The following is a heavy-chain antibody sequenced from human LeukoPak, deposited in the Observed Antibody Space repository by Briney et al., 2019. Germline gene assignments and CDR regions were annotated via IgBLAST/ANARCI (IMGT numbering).Heavy chain of an antibody. CDR1: GFTFSSYG. CDR3: AKDLGDLSSGY. Sequence: GGSLRLSCAASGFTFSSYGMHWVRQAPGKGLEWVAVISYDGSNKYYADSAKGRFTISRDNSKNTLYLQMNSLRAEDTAVYYCAKDLGDLSSGYWGQGTLVTVSS. J-gene: IGHJ4*02. V-gene: IGHV3-30*18. CDR2: ISYDGSNK. D-gene: IGHD3-16*01.